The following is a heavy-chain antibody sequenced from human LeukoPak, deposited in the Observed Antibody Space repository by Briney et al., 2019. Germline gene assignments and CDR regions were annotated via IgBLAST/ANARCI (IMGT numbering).Heavy chain of an antibody. D-gene: IGHD2-2*01. V-gene: IGHV3-9*01. CDR2: ISWNSGSI. Sequence: GRSLRLSCAASGFTFYDYAMHWVRQAPGKGLEWVSGISWNSGSIGYADSAKGRFTISRDNAKNSLYLQMNSLRAEDTALYYCAKGRGGSSTSALWFDPWGQGTLVTVSS. CDR1: GFTFYDYA. J-gene: IGHJ5*02. CDR3: AKGRGGSSTSALWFDP.